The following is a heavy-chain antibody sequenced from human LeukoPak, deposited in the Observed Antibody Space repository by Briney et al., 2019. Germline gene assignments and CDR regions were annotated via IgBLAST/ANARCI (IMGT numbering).Heavy chain of an antibody. Sequence: SVKVSCKASGGTSSSYAISWVRQAPGQGLEWMGGIIPIFGTANYAQKFQGRVTITADESTSTAYMELSSLRSEDTAVYYCARVSIAAAGWSGGYYDYWGQGTLVTVSS. V-gene: IGHV1-69*13. CDR3: ARVSIAAAGWSGGYYDY. CDR2: IIPIFGTA. D-gene: IGHD6-13*01. J-gene: IGHJ4*02. CDR1: GGTSSSYA.